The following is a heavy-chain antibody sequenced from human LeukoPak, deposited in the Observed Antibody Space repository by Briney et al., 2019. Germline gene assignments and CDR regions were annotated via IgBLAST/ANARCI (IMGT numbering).Heavy chain of an antibody. J-gene: IGHJ5*02. Sequence: TGGSLRLSCAASGFTFSSYSMNWVRQAPGKGLEWVSYISSSSSTIYYADSVKGRFTISRDNSKNTLYLQMNSLRGEDTSVYYCARGSGSSTRGWFDPWGQGTLVTVSS. CDR1: GFTFSSYS. D-gene: IGHD6-13*01. CDR3: ARGSGSSTRGWFDP. CDR2: ISSSSSTI. V-gene: IGHV3-48*01.